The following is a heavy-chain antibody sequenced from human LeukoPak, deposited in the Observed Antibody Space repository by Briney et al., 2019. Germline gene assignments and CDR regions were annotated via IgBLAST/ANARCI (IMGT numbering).Heavy chain of an antibody. CDR1: GGTFSSCA. D-gene: IGHD3-10*01. J-gene: IGHJ6*04. Sequence: ASVKVSCKASGGTFSSCAISWVRQAPGQGLEWMGGIIPIFGTANYAQKFQGRVTITADKSTSTAYMELSSLRSEDTAVYYCARDLATMVRGVKIYGMDVWGKGTTVTVSS. CDR3: ARDLATMVRGVKIYGMDV. V-gene: IGHV1-69*06. CDR2: IIPIFGTA.